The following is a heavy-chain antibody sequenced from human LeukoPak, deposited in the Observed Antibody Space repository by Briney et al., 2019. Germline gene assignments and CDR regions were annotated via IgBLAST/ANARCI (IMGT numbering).Heavy chain of an antibody. Sequence: GGSLRLSCAASAFSFSDYNMNWVRQAPGKGLEWVSSISGSDGSSDGSTYYADSVKGRFTISRDNSKNTLYLQMNSLRAEDTAVYYCAKDPMTTVTTVDSDWGQGTLVTVSS. D-gene: IGHD4-17*01. CDR3: AKDPMTTVTTVDSD. CDR2: ISGSDGSSDGST. CDR1: AFSFSDYN. J-gene: IGHJ4*02. V-gene: IGHV3-23*01.